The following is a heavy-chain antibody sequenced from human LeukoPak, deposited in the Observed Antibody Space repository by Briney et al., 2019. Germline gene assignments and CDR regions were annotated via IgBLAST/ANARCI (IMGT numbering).Heavy chain of an antibody. J-gene: IGHJ4*02. V-gene: IGHV3-7*05. D-gene: IGHD1-26*01. CDR3: ARIGVGAGYYDY. Sequence: GGSLRLSCAASGFTFSSYSMTWVRQAPGKGLEWVANIIQDGTRKYYVDSVKGRFTISRDNAKNSLYLQMNSLRAEDTAVYYCARIGVGAGYYDYWGQGTLVTVSS. CDR1: GFTFSSYS. CDR2: IIQDGTRK.